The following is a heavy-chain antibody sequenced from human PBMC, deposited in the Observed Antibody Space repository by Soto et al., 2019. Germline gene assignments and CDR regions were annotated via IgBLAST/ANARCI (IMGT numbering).Heavy chain of an antibody. Sequence: ASVKVSCKASGYTFTSYDINWVRQATGQGLEWMGWMSPNSGNTGYAQKFQGRVTMTRNTSISTAYMELSSLRSEDTAVYYCARSLTYYDFWSGYYIPPYYYYYYMDVWGKGTTVTVSS. CDR1: GYTFTSYD. V-gene: IGHV1-8*01. CDR3: ARSLTYYDFWSGYYIPPYYYYYYMDV. D-gene: IGHD3-3*01. J-gene: IGHJ6*03. CDR2: MSPNSGNT.